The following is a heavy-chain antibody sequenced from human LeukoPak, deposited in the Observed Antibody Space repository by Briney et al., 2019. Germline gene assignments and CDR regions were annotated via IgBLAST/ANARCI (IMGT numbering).Heavy chain of an antibody. J-gene: IGHJ4*02. CDR2: IYYSGST. CDR3: ARTYNSDGSGYYYDFDY. D-gene: IGHD3-22*01. Sequence: SETLSLTCTVSGGSISSSSYYWGWIRQPPGKGLEWIGSIYYSGSTYYNPSLKSRVTISVDTSKNQFSLKLFSVIAADTAVYYCARTYNSDGSGYYYDFDYWGQGTLVTVSS. V-gene: IGHV4-39*01. CDR1: GGSISSSSYY.